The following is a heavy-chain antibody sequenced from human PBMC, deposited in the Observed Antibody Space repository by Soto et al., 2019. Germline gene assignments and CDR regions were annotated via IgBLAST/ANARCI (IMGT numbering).Heavy chain of an antibody. CDR1: GGSISSGGYS. CDR3: ARLPRL. J-gene: IGHJ4*02. Sequence: QVQLQESGSGLVKPSQTLSLTCAVSGGSISSGGYSWSWIRQPPGKGLEWIGYIYHSGSIYYNPSRKRRVTISVDRSKNQFSLKLSSVAAADTAVYYCARLPRLWGQGTLVTVSS. CDR2: IYHSGSI. D-gene: IGHD6-25*01. V-gene: IGHV4-30-2*01.